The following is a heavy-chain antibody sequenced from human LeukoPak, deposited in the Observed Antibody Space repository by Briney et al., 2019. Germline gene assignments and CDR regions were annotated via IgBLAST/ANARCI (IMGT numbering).Heavy chain of an antibody. CDR3: ARLSRNYGAFDY. D-gene: IGHD1-7*01. CDR2: INHSGST. J-gene: IGHJ4*02. V-gene: IGHV4-34*01. CDR1: GGSFSGYY. Sequence: PSETLSLTCAVYGGSFSGYYWSWIRQPPGKGLEWIGEINHSGSTNYNPSLKSRVTISVDTSKNQLSLKLSSVTAADTAVYYCARLSRNYGAFDYWGQGTLVTVSS.